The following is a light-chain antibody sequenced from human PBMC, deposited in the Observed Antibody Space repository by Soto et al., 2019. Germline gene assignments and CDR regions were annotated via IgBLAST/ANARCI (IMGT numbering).Light chain of an antibody. CDR1: SSDVGGYNY. J-gene: IGLJ1*01. Sequence: QSVLTQPPSASGSPGQSVTISCTGTSSDVGGYNYVSWYQQHPGNAPKLMIYEVTKRPSGVPDRFSGSKSDNTASLTISGLQAEDEADYYCCSYAGSYTFVFGIGTKV. CDR3: CSYAGSYTFV. V-gene: IGLV2-8*01. CDR2: EVT.